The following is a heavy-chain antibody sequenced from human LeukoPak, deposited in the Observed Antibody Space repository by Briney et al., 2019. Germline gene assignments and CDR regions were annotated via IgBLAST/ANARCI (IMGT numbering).Heavy chain of an antibody. J-gene: IGHJ4*02. V-gene: IGHV3-66*01. Sequence: GGSLRLSCTVSGFTVISNYMIWVRQAPGKGLEWVSLIYSGGTTHHADSVKGRFTISRDNSKNTVYLQMNNLRAEDTAVYYCARGYFYDSSVGYWGQGTLVTVSS. CDR1: GFTVISNY. CDR3: ARGYFYDSSVGY. D-gene: IGHD3-22*01. CDR2: IYSGGTT.